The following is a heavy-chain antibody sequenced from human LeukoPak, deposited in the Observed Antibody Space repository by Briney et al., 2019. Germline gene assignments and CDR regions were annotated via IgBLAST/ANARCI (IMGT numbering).Heavy chain of an antibody. J-gene: IGHJ5*02. CDR2: VAYSGST. CDR1: GGSTNSYY. CDR3: ARTVSGYYFNA. Sequence: PSETLSLTCTVSGGSTNSYYWSWIRQSPGKGLEWIGYVAYSGSTNYNPSHKSRVTISLDTSKNQFSLKLSSVTAADTAVYYCARTVSGYYFNAWGQGTLVTVSS. D-gene: IGHD5-12*01. V-gene: IGHV4-59*01.